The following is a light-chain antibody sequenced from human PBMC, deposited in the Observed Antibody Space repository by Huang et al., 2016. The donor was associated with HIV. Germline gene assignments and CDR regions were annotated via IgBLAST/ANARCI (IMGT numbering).Light chain of an antibody. Sequence: DIQMTQSTSSVSASVGDRLTITCRASQGISNWLAWYQQKPRKAPTLLIYDASNLQSAAPSRCSGSGAGTFFTLTISSLLPEDSATYYCQQDNSFPELSFGGGTRVEI. CDR2: DAS. CDR1: QGISNW. J-gene: IGKJ4*01. CDR3: QQDNSFPELS. V-gene: IGKV1-12*01.